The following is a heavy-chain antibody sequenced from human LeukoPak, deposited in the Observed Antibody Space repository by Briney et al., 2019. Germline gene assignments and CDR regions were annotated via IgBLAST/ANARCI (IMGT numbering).Heavy chain of an antibody. CDR1: GFLFTVYP. Sequence: PGGSLRLSCAASGFLFTVYPTHWVRQAPGKGLEWVANIKQDGSKKSYVDSVKGRFTISRDNAKNSLYLQMNSLRAEDTAIYYCTRVGYIDEGIDYWGQGTLVTVSS. V-gene: IGHV3-7*04. D-gene: IGHD5-24*01. CDR2: IKQDGSKK. J-gene: IGHJ4*02. CDR3: TRVGYIDEGIDY.